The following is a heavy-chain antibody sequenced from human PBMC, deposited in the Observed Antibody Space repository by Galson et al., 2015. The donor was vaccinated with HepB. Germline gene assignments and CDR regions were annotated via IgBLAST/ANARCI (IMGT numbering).Heavy chain of an antibody. D-gene: IGHD7-27*01. Sequence: SLRLSCAASGFTFSSYGMHWVRQAPGKGLEWVAVIWYDGSNQYYADSVKGRFTISRDNSKSTLYLQMNSLRAEDTAVYYCARELGKDWYFDLWGRGTLVTVSS. V-gene: IGHV3-33*08. CDR3: ARELGKDWYFDL. J-gene: IGHJ2*01. CDR2: IWYDGSNQ. CDR1: GFTFSSYG.